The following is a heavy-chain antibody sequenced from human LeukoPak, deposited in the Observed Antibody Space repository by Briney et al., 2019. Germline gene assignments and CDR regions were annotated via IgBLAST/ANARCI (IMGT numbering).Heavy chain of an antibody. J-gene: IGHJ4*02. Sequence: GGSLRLSCAASGFTFSGYNMNWVRQAPGKGLEWVSYISSGGETTFYADSVKGRFTISRDNAKNSLYLQMNSLRVEDTAVYYCARPYCASTSCPTFEDWCQGTLVTVSS. CDR1: GFTFSGYN. D-gene: IGHD2-2*01. CDR2: ISSGGETT. V-gene: IGHV3-48*01. CDR3: ARPYCASTSCPTFED.